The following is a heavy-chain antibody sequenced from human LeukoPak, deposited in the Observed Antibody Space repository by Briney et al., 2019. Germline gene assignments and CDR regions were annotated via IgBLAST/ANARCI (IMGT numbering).Heavy chain of an antibody. J-gene: IGHJ4*02. CDR1: GFTFSSYA. V-gene: IGHV3-23*01. Sequence: PGGSLRLSCAASGFTFSSYAMSWDRQAPGKGLEWVSSISSSGRNTYYSDSVKGRFTISRDNSKNTLYLQMNSLRAEDTAVYYCAKRGRPCSGDCSAPYYFVYWGQGTLVTVSS. CDR2: ISSSGRNT. D-gene: IGHD2-21*02. CDR3: AKRGRPCSGDCSAPYYFVY.